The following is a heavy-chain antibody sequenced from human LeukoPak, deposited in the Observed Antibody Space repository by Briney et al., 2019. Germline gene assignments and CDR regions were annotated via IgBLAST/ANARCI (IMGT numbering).Heavy chain of an antibody. CDR3: ARSSRELGGYAPWELMPPFDY. J-gene: IGHJ4*02. D-gene: IGHD1-7*01. CDR2: INHSGST. Sequence: TSETLSLTCAVYGGSFSGYYWSWIRQPPGKGLEWIGEINHSGSTNYNPSLKSRVTISVDTSKNQFSLKLSSVTAADTAVYYCARSSRELGGYAPWELMPPFDYWGQGTLVTVSS. CDR1: GGSFSGYY. V-gene: IGHV4-34*01.